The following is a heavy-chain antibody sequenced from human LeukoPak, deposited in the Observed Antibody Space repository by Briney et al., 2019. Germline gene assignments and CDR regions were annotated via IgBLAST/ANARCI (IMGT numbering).Heavy chain of an antibody. CDR3: ARVRPRGTGTKGRNWFDP. CDR1: GGSISSGSYY. Sequence: SETLSLTCTVSGGSISSGSYYWSWIRQPAGKGLEWIGRIYTSGSTNYNPSLKSRVTISIDTSKNQFSLKLSSVTAADTAVYYCARVRPRGTGTKGRNWFDPWGQGTLVTVSS. CDR2: IYTSGST. V-gene: IGHV4-61*02. J-gene: IGHJ5*02. D-gene: IGHD1-7*01.